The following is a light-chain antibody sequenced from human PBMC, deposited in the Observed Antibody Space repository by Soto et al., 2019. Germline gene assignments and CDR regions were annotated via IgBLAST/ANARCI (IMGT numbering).Light chain of an antibody. CDR2: DVN. J-gene: IGLJ2*01. V-gene: IGLV2-14*03. CDR1: SIDIGAYDY. Sequence: QSALPQPASVSGSPGHSVTISCTGTSIDIGAYDYVSWYQQVPGKAPKLLIFDVNYRPSEISRRFSGSKSGNSASLTISALQAADEAHYYCSSYTTANTLTFGGGTKVTVL. CDR3: SSYTTANTLT.